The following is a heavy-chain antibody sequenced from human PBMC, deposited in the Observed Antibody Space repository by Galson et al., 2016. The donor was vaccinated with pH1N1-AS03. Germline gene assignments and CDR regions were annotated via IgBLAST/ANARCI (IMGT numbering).Heavy chain of an antibody. CDR1: GGTFNSNA. CDR3: ARGRGYHLRDTTDY. V-gene: IGHV1-69*13. Sequence: SVKVSCKASGGTFNSNAISWVQQAPGQGLEWMGGIIAIFRTTIYAQKFQGRVTITADGFMRTVNMELSSLTSEDTAVYYCARGRGYHLRDTTDYWGLGTLVTVSS. J-gene: IGHJ4*02. CDR2: IIAIFRTT. D-gene: IGHD1-26*01.